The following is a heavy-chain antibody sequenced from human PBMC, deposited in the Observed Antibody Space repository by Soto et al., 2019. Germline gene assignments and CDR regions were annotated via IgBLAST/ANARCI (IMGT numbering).Heavy chain of an antibody. V-gene: IGHV1-18*01. J-gene: IGHJ6*02. D-gene: IGHD1-7*01. CDR2: ISAYNGNT. CDR3: ARDRYNWNYVAYYYYGMDV. Sequence: QVQLVQSGAEVKKPGASVKVSCKASGYTFTSYGISWVRQAPGQGLEWMGWISAYNGNTNYAQKLQGRVTMTTDTSTSTAYMELRSLRSDDTAVYYCARDRYNWNYVAYYYYGMDVWGQWTTVTVSS. CDR1: GYTFTSYG.